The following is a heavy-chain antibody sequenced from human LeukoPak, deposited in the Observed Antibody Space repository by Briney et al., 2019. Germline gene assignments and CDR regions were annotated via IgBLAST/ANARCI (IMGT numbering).Heavy chain of an antibody. CDR2: IYYSGNT. CDR3: ASTPSGSSAWYYFDK. Sequence: PGGSLRLSCAASGFIVSDHYMDWVRQAPGKGLEWIGSIYYSGNTYYNPSLKSRVTISVDTSKKQFSLKLSSVTAADTAVYYCASTPSGSSAWYYFDKWGQGTLVTVSS. V-gene: IGHV4-38-2*01. CDR1: GFIVSDHY. D-gene: IGHD6-19*01. J-gene: IGHJ4*02.